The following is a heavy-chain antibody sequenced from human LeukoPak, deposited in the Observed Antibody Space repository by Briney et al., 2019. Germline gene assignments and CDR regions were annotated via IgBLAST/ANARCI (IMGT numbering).Heavy chain of an antibody. V-gene: IGHV3-23*01. J-gene: IGHJ4*02. Sequence: PGGSLRLSCAASGFTFSSYAMTWVRQAPGKGLEWVSGISGSGGSTYYADSVRGRFIISRDSSKNTLYLQMNSLRAEDTAVYYCAKGGAQVGGQGTLVTVSS. D-gene: IGHD1-26*01. CDR2: ISGSGGST. CDR3: AKGGAQV. CDR1: GFTFSSYA.